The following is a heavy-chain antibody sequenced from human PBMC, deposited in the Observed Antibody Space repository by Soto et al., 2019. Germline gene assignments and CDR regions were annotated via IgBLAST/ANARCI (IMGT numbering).Heavy chain of an antibody. CDR1: GGSINSGRSS. J-gene: IGHJ5*01. CDR3: VRRPAASGTRCFDT. CDR2: IYHSGST. Sequence: PSEPLSLTCSIPGGSINSGRSSWNWIRQSPGKGLEWIASIYHSGSTYYNPSLKSRVSISVDRPENQFSLKLSSVAAADTAVYYCVRRPAASGTRCFDTWGHGKLVNVSA. V-gene: IGHV4-30-2*06. D-gene: IGHD6-13*01.